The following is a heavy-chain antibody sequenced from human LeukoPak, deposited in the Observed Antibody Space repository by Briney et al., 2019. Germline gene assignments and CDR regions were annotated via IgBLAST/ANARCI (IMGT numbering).Heavy chain of an antibody. Sequence: GGSLRLSCAASGYTFSSYSINWVRQAPGKGLEWVSSISVRSNYIYYADSVRGRSSISRDDARDSLYLQMNSLRAEDTAVYYCVRLRRNSDTSGFYYYYDYWGQGTLVTVSS. D-gene: IGHD3-22*01. CDR2: ISVRSNYI. J-gene: IGHJ4*02. CDR3: VRLRRNSDTSGFYYYYDY. V-gene: IGHV3-21*01. CDR1: GYTFSSYS.